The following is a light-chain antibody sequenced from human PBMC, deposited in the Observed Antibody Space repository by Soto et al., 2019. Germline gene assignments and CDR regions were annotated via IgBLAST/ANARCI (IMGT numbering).Light chain of an antibody. CDR2: LNSDGSH. Sequence: QAVVTHSPSASASLGASVKLTCTLSSGHSSYAIAWHQQQPEKAPRFLMKLNSDGSHNKGDGIPDRFSGSSSGAERYLTISSLQSEDEADYYCQTWGTGVWVFGGGTQLTVL. CDR3: QTWGTGVWV. CDR1: SGHSSYA. V-gene: IGLV4-69*01. J-gene: IGLJ3*02.